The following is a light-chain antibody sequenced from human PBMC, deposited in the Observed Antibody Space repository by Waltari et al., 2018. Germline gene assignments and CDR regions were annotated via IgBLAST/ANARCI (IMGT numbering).Light chain of an antibody. CDR2: DDS. V-gene: IGLV3-21*02. CDR3: QGWDSTSDVV. J-gene: IGLJ3*02. CDR1: NIGSRS. Sequence: SYVLTQPPSLSVAPGQTAKIPCGGNNIGSRSVHWYQQKPGQAPVLVVYDDSDRPSGLPYRFSGSNSGNTATLTISSVEAGDEAAYYCQGWDSTSDVVFGGGTKLTVL.